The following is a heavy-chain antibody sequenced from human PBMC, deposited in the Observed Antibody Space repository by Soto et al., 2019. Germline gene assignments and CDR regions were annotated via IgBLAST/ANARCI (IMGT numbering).Heavy chain of an antibody. CDR1: GFTFSSYA. V-gene: IGHV3-23*01. CDR2: ISGSGGST. D-gene: IGHD3-16*02. J-gene: IGHJ6*03. Sequence: EVQLLESGGGLVQPGGSLRLSCAASGFTFSSYAMSWVRQAPGKGLEWVSAISGSGGSTYYADSVKGRFTISRDNSKNTLYLQMNSLRAEDTAVYYCAKEGITTFGGVIAPHYYMDVWGKGTTVTVSS. CDR3: AKEGITTFGGVIAPHYYMDV.